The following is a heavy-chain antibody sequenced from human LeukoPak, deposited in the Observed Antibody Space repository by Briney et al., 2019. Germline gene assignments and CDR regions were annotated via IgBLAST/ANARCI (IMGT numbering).Heavy chain of an antibody. D-gene: IGHD6-19*01. CDR3: ARGSGGPYSSGWLDFDY. V-gene: IGHV3-21*04. J-gene: IGHJ4*02. CDR2: ITSTGSYI. CDR1: GFTFSSNS. Sequence: GGSLRLSCATTGFTFSSNSMTWVRQTPGKGLEWVSSITSTGSYIYYADSVKGRFTISRDNAKNSLYLQMDSLRAEDTAVYYCARGSGGPYSSGWLDFDYWGQGTLVTVSS.